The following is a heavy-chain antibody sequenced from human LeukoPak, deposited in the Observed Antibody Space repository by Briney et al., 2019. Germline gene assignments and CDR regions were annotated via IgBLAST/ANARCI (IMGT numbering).Heavy chain of an antibody. Sequence: GGSLRLSCAASGVTLSTSAMIWGPQSPGKGLEWVSGIGNSAGSTYYADSVKGRFTISRDNSKNTLYLQMNSLRDDDTAVYYCEKVGRADDYYFDYWGQGTLVSVSS. D-gene: IGHD3-3*01. CDR1: GVTLSTSA. J-gene: IGHJ4*02. CDR3: EKVGRADDYYFDY. CDR2: IGNSAGST. V-gene: IGHV3-23*01.